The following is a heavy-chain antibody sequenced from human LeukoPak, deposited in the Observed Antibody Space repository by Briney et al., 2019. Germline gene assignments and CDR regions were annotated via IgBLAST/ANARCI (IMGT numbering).Heavy chain of an antibody. CDR2: IRYDGSNK. CDR3: AKSSGQPYYFDY. J-gene: IGHJ4*02. Sequence: GGSLRLSCAASGFTFSSYDMHWVRQAPGKGQEWVAFIRYDGSNKYYADSVKGRFTISRDNSKNTLYLQMNSLRAEDTAVYYCAKSSGQPYYFDYWGQGTLVTVSS. D-gene: IGHD2-8*02. CDR1: GFTFSSYD. V-gene: IGHV3-30*02.